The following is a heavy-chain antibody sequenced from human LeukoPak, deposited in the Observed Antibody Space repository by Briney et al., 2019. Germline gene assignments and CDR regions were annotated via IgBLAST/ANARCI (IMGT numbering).Heavy chain of an antibody. CDR1: GGSISSYY. Sequence: SETLSLTCTVSGGSISSYYWSWIRQPPGKGLEWIGEINHSGSTNYNPSLKSRVTISVDTSKNQFSLKLSSVTTADTAVYYCASGYFDLNYYYMDVWGKGTTVTVSS. D-gene: IGHD3-9*01. V-gene: IGHV4-34*01. CDR3: ASGYFDLNYYYMDV. J-gene: IGHJ6*03. CDR2: INHSGST.